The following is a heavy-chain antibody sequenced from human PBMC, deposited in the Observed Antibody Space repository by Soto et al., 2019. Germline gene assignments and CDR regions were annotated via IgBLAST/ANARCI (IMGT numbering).Heavy chain of an antibody. Sequence: QVQLQQSGPGLVKASQTLSLTCTVSGGSIINSGYYWNWIRQHPGKGLEWVGYIYYSGETSYNPSLKSRLTISLDTSKNRFSLNLSSVTAADTAVYYCARDRRGENYYYGMDVWGQGTTVTVSS. D-gene: IGHD3-16*01. J-gene: IGHJ6*02. V-gene: IGHV4-31*03. CDR3: ARDRRGENYYYGMDV. CDR1: GGSIINSGYY. CDR2: IYYSGET.